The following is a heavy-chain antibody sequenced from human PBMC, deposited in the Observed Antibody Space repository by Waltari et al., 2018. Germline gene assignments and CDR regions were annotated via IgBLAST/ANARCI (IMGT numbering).Heavy chain of an antibody. V-gene: IGHV3-30-3*01. D-gene: IGHD3-3*01. CDR3: ASSPASYYDFWSGHRPVDY. CDR1: GFTFSSYA. J-gene: IGHJ4*02. CDR2: ISYDGSNK. Sequence: AASGFTFSSYAMHWVRTAPGTGREWVAVISYDGSNKYYADSVKGRFTISRDNSKNTLYLQMNSLRAEDTSVYYCASSPASYYDFWSGHRPVDYWGQGTLVTVSS.